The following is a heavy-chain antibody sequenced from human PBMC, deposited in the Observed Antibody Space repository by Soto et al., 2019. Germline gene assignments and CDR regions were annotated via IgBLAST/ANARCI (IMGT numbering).Heavy chain of an antibody. CDR1: GGTFSSYT. D-gene: IGHD3-3*01. CDR2: IIPILGIA. V-gene: IGHV1-69*02. Sequence: QVQLVQSGAEVKKPGSSLKVSCKASGGTFSSYTISWVRQAPGQGLEWMGRIIPILGIANYAQKFQGRVTITADNSTSTAYMELSSLRSEDTAVYYCLELEWLSPNWGQGTLVTVSS. CDR3: LELEWLSPN. J-gene: IGHJ4*02.